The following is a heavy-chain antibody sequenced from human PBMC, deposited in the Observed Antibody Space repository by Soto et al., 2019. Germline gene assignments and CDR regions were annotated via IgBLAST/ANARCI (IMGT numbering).Heavy chain of an antibody. J-gene: IGHJ4*02. V-gene: IGHV3-20*01. CDR2: INWNGGST. Sequence: AGGSLRLSCAASGFTFDDYGMSWVRQAPGKGLERVSGINWNGGSTGYADSVKGRFTISRGNAKNSLYLQMNSLRAEDTALYHCARDFSRPRGSSGWYEPMDYWGQGTLVTVSS. CDR3: ARDFSRPRGSSGWYEPMDY. CDR1: GFTFDDYG. D-gene: IGHD6-19*01.